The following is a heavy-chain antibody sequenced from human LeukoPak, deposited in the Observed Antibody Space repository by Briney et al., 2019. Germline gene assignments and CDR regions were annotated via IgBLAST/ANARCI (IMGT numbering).Heavy chain of an antibody. Sequence: SETLSLTCAVYGGSFSGYYWSWIRQPPGKGLEWIGYIQDSGSTNYNPALKRRVTMSVDTSKNQFSLKLSSVTAADKAVYYCARVSIYDILTGYYLGGATFDYWGQGTLVTVSS. CDR3: ARVSIYDILTGYYLGGATFDY. D-gene: IGHD3-9*01. CDR2: IQDSGST. J-gene: IGHJ4*02. CDR1: GGSFSGYY. V-gene: IGHV4-59*01.